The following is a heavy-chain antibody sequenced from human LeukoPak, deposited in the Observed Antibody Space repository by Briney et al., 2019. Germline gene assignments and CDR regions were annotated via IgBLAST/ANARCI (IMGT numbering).Heavy chain of an antibody. CDR2: ISSSGSTI. V-gene: IGHV3-48*03. CDR3: ASDYGFYFYYMDV. J-gene: IGHJ6*03. CDR1: GFTFSGYE. Sequence: QPGGSLRLSCAASGFTFSGYEMNWVRQAPGKGLEWVSYISSSGSTIYYADSVKGRFTISRDNAKNSLYLQMNSLRAEDTAVYYCASDYGFYFYYMDVWGKGTTVTVSS. D-gene: IGHD4-17*01.